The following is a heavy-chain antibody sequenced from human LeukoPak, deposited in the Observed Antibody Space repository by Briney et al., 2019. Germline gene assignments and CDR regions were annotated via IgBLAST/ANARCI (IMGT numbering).Heavy chain of an antibody. CDR2: INPNSGGT. CDR3: ARDPPYDFWSEAFDI. CDR1: GYTFTGYY. Sequence: ASVKVSCKASGYTFTGYYMHWVRQAPGQGLEWMGWINPNSGGTNYAQKFQGRVTMTRDTSISTAYMELSRLRSDDTAVYYCARDPPYDFWSEAFDIWGQGTMVTVSS. V-gene: IGHV1-2*02. D-gene: IGHD3-3*01. J-gene: IGHJ3*02.